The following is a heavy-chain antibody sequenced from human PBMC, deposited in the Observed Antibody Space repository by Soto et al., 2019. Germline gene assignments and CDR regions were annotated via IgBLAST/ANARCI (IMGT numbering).Heavy chain of an antibody. V-gene: IGHV6-1*01. Sequence: QTLSLTCAISGDSGSSNSAAWNWLRQSPSRGLEWLGRTYYRSKWYNDYAVSVKSRITINPDTSKNQFSLQLNSVTPEDTAVYYCARESSSWYTGRYYYGMDVWGQGTTVTVSS. D-gene: IGHD6-13*01. CDR3: ARESSSWYTGRYYYGMDV. J-gene: IGHJ6*02. CDR2: TYYRSKWYN. CDR1: GDSGSSNSAA.